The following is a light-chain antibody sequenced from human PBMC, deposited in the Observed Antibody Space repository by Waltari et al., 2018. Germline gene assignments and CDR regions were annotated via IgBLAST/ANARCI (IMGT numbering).Light chain of an antibody. CDR2: GAS. V-gene: IGKV3-20*01. CDR3: QQYSNAPIT. CDR1: QLIHSNF. J-gene: IGKJ4*01. Sequence: IVLTQSPPTLSLPPGERASLSCRASQLIHSNFLAWYQQKPGQAPRLLVFGASNRATGIPERFTGSGSVKDFTLIISNLEPDDSALYHCQQYSNAPITFGGGTKVEIK.